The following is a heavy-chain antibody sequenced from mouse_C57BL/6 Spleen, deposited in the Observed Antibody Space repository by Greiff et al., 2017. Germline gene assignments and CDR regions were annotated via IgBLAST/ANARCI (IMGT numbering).Heavy chain of an antibody. CDR3: AREMVWGEGAWFTS. CDR1: GYTFTSYW. CDR2: IHPNSGST. D-gene: IGHD2-3*01. J-gene: IGHJ3*01. V-gene: IGHV1-64*01. Sequence: VQLQQSGAELVKPGASVKLSCKASGYTFTSYWMHWVKQRPGQGLEWIGMIHPNSGSTNYNEKFKSKATLTADKSSSTAYMQLSSLPSEDSAVYYCAREMVWGEGAWFTSGGQAPLATV.